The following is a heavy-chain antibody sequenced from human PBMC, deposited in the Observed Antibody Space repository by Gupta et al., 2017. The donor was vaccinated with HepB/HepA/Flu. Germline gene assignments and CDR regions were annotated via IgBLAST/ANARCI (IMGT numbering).Heavy chain of an antibody. Sequence: EVQLLESGGGLVQPGESLTVSCAASGFTFDTYGMTWFRQVPGKGLEWVSTIARTGDTYYAASVTGRFTISRDNSKSAVFLQMNSLRAEDTSIYYCAKDTYSHTMGVWGQGTTVTVSS. CDR1: GFTFDTYG. D-gene: IGHD2-15*01. J-gene: IGHJ6*02. CDR2: IARTGDT. CDR3: AKDTYSHTMGV. V-gene: IGHV3-23*01.